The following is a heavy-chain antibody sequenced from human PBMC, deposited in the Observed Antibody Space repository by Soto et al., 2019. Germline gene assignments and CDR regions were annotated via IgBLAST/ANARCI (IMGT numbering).Heavy chain of an antibody. CDR1: GGTFSSYA. CDR3: AREGVGYGDGIGMDV. J-gene: IGHJ6*02. D-gene: IGHD4-17*01. CDR2: IIPIFGTA. V-gene: IGHV1-69*13. Sequence: SVKVSCKASGGTFSSYAISWVRQAPGQGLEWMGGIIPIFGTANYAQKFQGRVTITADESTSTAYMELSSLRSEDTAVYYCAREGVGYGDGIGMDVWGQGTTVTVSS.